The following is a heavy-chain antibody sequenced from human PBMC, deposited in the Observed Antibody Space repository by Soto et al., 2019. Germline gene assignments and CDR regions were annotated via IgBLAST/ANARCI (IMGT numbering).Heavy chain of an antibody. D-gene: IGHD1-7*01. CDR2: ISWNSGSI. CDR1: GFTFDDYA. J-gene: IGHJ4*02. V-gene: IGHV3-9*01. Sequence: GGSLRLSCAASGFTFDDYAMHWVRQAPGKGLEWVSGISWNSGSIGYADSVKGRFTISRDNAKNSLYLQMNSLRAEDTALYYCAKDMGPNWNYGIDYWGQGTLVTVSS. CDR3: AKDMGPNWNYGIDY.